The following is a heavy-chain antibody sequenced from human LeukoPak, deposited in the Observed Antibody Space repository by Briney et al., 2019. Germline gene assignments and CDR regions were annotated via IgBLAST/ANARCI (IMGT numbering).Heavy chain of an antibody. CDR3: ARGAMATTPFFDY. J-gene: IGHJ4*02. CDR2: VYYTGST. D-gene: IGHD5-24*01. V-gene: IGHV4-59*01. CDR1: GGSISNYY. Sequence: SETLSLTCPVSGGSISNYYYWTWIRQPPGKGLEWIGYVYYTGSTNFNPSLKSRVTMSLDTSRNQFSLKLTSLTAADTAVYYCARGAMATTPFFDYWGQGTLVTVPS.